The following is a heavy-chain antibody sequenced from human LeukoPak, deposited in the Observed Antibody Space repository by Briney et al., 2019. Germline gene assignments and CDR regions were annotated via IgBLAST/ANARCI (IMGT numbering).Heavy chain of an antibody. CDR3: AYMRGLYYGIDY. V-gene: IGHV3-23*01. J-gene: IGHJ4*02. Sequence: PGGSLRLSCAASGFTFSSYAMTWVRQAPGKGLEWVSSISGSDGSTYCADSVKGRFTISRDNSKNTLYLQMNSLRAEDTAVYYCAYMRGLYYGIDYWGQGTLVTVSS. CDR1: GFTFSSYA. CDR2: ISGSDGST. D-gene: IGHD3-10*01.